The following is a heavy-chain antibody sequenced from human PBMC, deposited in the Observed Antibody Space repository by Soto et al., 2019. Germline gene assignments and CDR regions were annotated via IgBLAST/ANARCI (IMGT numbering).Heavy chain of an antibody. Sequence: PSETLSLTCTVSGGSISDYYWSWIRQPPGKGLEWIGYIYYNGNTNYNPSLKSRVTISLDTSKKLFSLKLNSVTAADTAVYYCASTTITMYGVGNFDYWGKGTLVAVSS. D-gene: IGHD3-3*01. CDR3: ASTTITMYGVGNFDY. J-gene: IGHJ4*02. V-gene: IGHV4-59*01. CDR1: GGSISDYY. CDR2: IYYNGNT.